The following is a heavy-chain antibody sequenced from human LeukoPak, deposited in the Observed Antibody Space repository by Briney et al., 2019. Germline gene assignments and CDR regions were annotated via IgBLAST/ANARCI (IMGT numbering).Heavy chain of an antibody. Sequence: PGRSLRLSCAASGFRFSSYAMHWVRQAPGKGLEWVAVMLYDGSTKYYADSVKGRFTISRDDSKNTLYLQMNSLRAEDTAVYYCVRGDSHKSDWYNNWGQGILVTVSS. V-gene: IGHV3-30-3*01. CDR2: MLYDGSTK. CDR3: VRGDSHKSDWYNN. CDR1: GFRFSSYA. D-gene: IGHD6-19*01. J-gene: IGHJ4*02.